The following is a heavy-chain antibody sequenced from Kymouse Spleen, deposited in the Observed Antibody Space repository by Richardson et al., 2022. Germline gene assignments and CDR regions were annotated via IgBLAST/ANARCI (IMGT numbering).Heavy chain of an antibody. V-gene: IGHV3-33*01. D-gene: IGHD4-17*01,IGHD4-23*01. CDR1: GFTFSSYG. Sequence: QVQLVESGGGVVQPGRSLRLSCAASGFTFSSYGMHWVRQAPGKGLEWVAVIWYDGSNKYYADSVKGRFTISRDNSKNTLYLQMNSLRAEDTAVYYCARDGLRRYYYGMDVWGQGTTVTVSS. J-gene: IGHJ6*02. CDR3: ARDGLRRYYYGMDV. CDR2: IWYDGSNK.